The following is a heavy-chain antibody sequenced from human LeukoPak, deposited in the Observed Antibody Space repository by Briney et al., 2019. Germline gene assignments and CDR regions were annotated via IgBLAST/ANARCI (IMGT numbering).Heavy chain of an antibody. Sequence: SETLSLTCAVSGGSISSSNWWSWVRQPPGKGLEWIGEIYHSGSTNYNPSLKSRVTISVDKSKNLFSLKLSSVTAADTAVYYCARVGLAAAGYAFDIWGQGTMVTVSS. CDR1: GGSISSSNW. J-gene: IGHJ3*02. D-gene: IGHD6-13*01. CDR3: ARVGLAAAGYAFDI. V-gene: IGHV4-4*02. CDR2: IYHSGST.